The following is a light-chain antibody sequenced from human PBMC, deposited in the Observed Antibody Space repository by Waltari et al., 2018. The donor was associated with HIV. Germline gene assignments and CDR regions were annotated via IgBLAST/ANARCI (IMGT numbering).Light chain of an antibody. CDR3: QQYYSTPYT. CDR1: QSVLYSSHNKNY. J-gene: IGKJ2*01. CDR2: WAS. Sequence: DIVMTQSPDSLAVSLGDRATINCKSRQSVLYSSHNKNYLAWYQQKPGQPPKLLIYWASTRESGVPDRFSGSGSGTDFTLTISSLQAEDVAVYYCQQYYSTPYTFGQGTKLEIK. V-gene: IGKV4-1*01.